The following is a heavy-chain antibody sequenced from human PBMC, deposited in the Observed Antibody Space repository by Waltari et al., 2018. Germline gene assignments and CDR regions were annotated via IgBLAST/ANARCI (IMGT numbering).Heavy chain of an antibody. V-gene: IGHV3-74*01. CDR2: SKSDGSST. D-gene: IGHD6-13*01. CDR1: GFTFSSYW. CDR3: ARKAIRGIAFDY. Sequence: EVQLVESGGGLVQPGGSLRLSCAASGFTFSSYWMHWVRQAPGKGLVWVSRSKSDGSSTSDAESVKGRFTISRDNAKNTLYLQMNSLRAEDTAVYYCARKAIRGIAFDYWGQGTLVTVSS. J-gene: IGHJ4*02.